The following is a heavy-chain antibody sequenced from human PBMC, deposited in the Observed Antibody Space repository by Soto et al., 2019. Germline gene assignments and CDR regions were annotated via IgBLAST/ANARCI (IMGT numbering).Heavy chain of an antibody. CDR1: GFTFGNYA. J-gene: IGHJ4*02. CDR2: ISGSGGHI. D-gene: IGHD6-13*01. V-gene: IGHV3-23*01. Sequence: GGSLRLSCAASGFTFGNYAMSWVRQTPGKGLEWVSSISGSGGHIYYTGSVKGRFTISRDNSKNILYLQMNNLRAEDTAVYYCAKDQGSSWYEIDYWGQGTLVTVSS. CDR3: AKDQGSSWYEIDY.